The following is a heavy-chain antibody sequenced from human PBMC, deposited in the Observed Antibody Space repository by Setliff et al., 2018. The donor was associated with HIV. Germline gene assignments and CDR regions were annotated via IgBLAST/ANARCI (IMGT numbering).Heavy chain of an antibody. D-gene: IGHD3-22*01. Sequence: SETLSLTCAVYGGSFSGYYWNWIRQPPGKGLEWIGNIYYSGSTNYNPSLKSRVTISVDTSRNQFSLKLSSVTAADTAVYYCAREADYDPYYFDYWGQGTLVTVSS. CDR1: GGSFSGYY. V-gene: IGHV4-34*11. J-gene: IGHJ4*02. CDR3: AREADYDPYYFDY. CDR2: IYYSGST.